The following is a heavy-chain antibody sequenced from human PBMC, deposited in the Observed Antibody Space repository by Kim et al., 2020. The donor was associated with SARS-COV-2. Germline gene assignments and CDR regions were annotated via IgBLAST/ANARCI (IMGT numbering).Heavy chain of an antibody. D-gene: IGHD1-20*01. V-gene: IGHV4-34*01. J-gene: IGHJ5*02. CDR3: ARDDANGIRFDP. Sequence: NYNPYLKSRVTISVDTSKNQFSLKLSSVTAADTAVYYCARDDANGIRFDPWGQGTLVTVSS.